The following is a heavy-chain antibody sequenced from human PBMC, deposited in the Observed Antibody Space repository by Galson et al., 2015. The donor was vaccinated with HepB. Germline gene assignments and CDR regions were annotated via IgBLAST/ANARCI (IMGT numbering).Heavy chain of an antibody. CDR2: IYHSGYT. J-gene: IGHJ4*02. CDR3: ARSQYSSSPHFHY. V-gene: IGHV4-59*01. D-gene: IGHD6-6*01. CDR1: GASISSYY. Sequence: SETLSLTCTVSGASISSYYWTWIRQPPGKGLEWIGHIYHSGYTKYNPSLKRQVTISMDTSNNQFSLRLTFVTAADTAVYYCARSQYSSSPHFHYWGQGTLLTVSS.